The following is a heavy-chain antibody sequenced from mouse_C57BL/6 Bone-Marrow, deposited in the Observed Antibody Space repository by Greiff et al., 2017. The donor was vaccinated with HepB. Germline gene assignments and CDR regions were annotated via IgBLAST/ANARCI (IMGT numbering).Heavy chain of an antibody. D-gene: IGHD2-4*01. V-gene: IGHV5-12*01. Sequence: EVQLVESGGGLVQPGGSLKLSCAASGFTFSDYYMYWVRQTPEKRLEWVAYISNGGGSTYYPDTVKGRFTISRDNAKDTLYLQMSRLKSEDTAMYYCASRIYYDYDGFAYWGQGTLVTVSA. CDR1: GFTFSDYY. CDR3: ASRIYYDYDGFAY. CDR2: ISNGGGST. J-gene: IGHJ3*01.